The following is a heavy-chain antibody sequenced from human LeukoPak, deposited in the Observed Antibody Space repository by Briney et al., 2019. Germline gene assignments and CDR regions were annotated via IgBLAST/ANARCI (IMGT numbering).Heavy chain of an antibody. CDR2: INHSGST. Sequence: SETLSLTCAVYGGSFSGYYWSWIRQPPGKGLEWIGEINHSGSTNYNPSLTSRVTISVDTSKNQFSLKLSSVTAADTAVYYCARLVVVPAANFDYWGQGTLVTVSS. CDR3: ARLVVVPAANFDY. CDR1: GGSFSGYY. D-gene: IGHD2-2*01. V-gene: IGHV4-34*01. J-gene: IGHJ4*02.